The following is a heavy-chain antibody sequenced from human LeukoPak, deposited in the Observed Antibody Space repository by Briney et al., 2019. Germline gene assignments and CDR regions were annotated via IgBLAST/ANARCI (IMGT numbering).Heavy chain of an antibody. CDR1: GFTFSSYA. Sequence: GGSLRLSCAASGFTFSSYAMHWVRQAPGKGLEYVSAISSNGGSTYYANSVKGRFTISRDNSRNTLYLQMGSLRAEDMAVYYCARAGNFSPLQGLVWSGYDYWGQGTLVTVSS. CDR3: ARAGNFSPLQGLVWSGYDY. J-gene: IGHJ4*02. CDR2: ISSNGGST. D-gene: IGHD3-3*01. V-gene: IGHV3-64*01.